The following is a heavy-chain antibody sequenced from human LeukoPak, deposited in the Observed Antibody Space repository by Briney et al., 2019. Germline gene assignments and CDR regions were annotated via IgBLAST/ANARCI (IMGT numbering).Heavy chain of an antibody. CDR2: MKEDGSDE. J-gene: IGHJ1*01. CDR1: GFSFSDST. Sequence: GGSLRLSCVASGFSFSDSTMSWVRQAAGRGLEWVAKMKEDGSDENYVDSVKGRFTISRDNARNSLHLQMKSLRAEDTAVYFCARGGAGGGYIPTCGQGILVIVSS. D-gene: IGHD3-16*01. CDR3: ARGGAGGGYIPT. V-gene: IGHV3-7*03.